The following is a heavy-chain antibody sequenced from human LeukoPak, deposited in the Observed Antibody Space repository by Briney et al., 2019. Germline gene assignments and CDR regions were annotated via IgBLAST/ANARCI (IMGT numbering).Heavy chain of an antibody. CDR3: ARNAADSVVVVVAAIADY. V-gene: IGHV1-2*02. D-gene: IGHD2-2*01. Sequence: APVKVSCKASGYTFTSYGISWVRQAPGQGLEWMGWINPNTGDTNYAQNFQGRVTMTRDTSISTAYMELSRLRSDDTAVYYCARNAADSVVVVVAAIADYWGQGTLVTVSS. CDR1: GYTFTSYG. J-gene: IGHJ4*02. CDR2: INPNTGDT.